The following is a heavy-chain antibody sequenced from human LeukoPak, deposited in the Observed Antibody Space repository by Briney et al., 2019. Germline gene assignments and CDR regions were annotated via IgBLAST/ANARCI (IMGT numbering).Heavy chain of an antibody. Sequence: SETLSLTCTVPGGSISSYYWSWIRQPPGKGLEWIGYIYYSGSTNYNPSLKSRVTISVDTSKNQFSLKLSSVTAADTAVYYCARDQVSMVRGGGGAFDIWGQGTMVTVSS. V-gene: IGHV4-59*01. CDR2: IYYSGST. J-gene: IGHJ3*02. D-gene: IGHD3-10*01. CDR1: GGSISSYY. CDR3: ARDQVSMVRGGGGAFDI.